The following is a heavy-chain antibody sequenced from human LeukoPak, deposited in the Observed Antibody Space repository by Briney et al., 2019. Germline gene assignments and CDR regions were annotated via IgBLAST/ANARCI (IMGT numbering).Heavy chain of an antibody. CDR3: ARGGIGSAWFQIDY. D-gene: IGHD6-13*01. V-gene: IGHV4-4*07. CDR2: IFTSGST. J-gene: IGHJ4*02. CDR1: GGSISSYY. Sequence: SETLSPTCTVSGGSISSYYWSWIRQPAGKGLEWIGRIFTSGSTNYNPSLKSRVTMSVDTSKNQFSLRLSSVTAADTAIYYCARGGIGSAWFQIDYWGQGVLVTVSS.